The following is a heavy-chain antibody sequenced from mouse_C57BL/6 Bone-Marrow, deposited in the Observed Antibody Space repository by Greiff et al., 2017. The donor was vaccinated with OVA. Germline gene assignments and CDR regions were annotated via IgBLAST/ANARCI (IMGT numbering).Heavy chain of an antibody. Sequence: EVKLQQSGAELVRPGASVKLSCTASGFNIKDDYMHWVKQRPEQGLEWIGWIDPENGDTEYASKFQGKATITADTSSNTAYLQLSSLTSEDTAVYYCTTVVADWYFDVWGTGTTVTVSS. D-gene: IGHD1-1*01. CDR2: IDPENGDT. CDR1: GFNIKDDY. CDR3: TTVVADWYFDV. V-gene: IGHV14-4*01. J-gene: IGHJ1*03.